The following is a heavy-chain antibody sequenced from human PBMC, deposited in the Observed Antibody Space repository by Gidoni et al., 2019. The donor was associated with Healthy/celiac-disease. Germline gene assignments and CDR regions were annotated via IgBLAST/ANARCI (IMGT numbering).Heavy chain of an antibody. CDR1: GYSFTSYW. V-gene: IGHV5-10-1*03. CDR2: IDPSDSYT. CDR3: ARIESTYSSDY. Sequence: EVQLVQSGAEVTKPGESLRISCKGSGYSFTSYWISWVRQMPGEGREWMGRIDPSDSYTNYSPSFQGNVIISANKSISTAYLQWSSLKASDTAMYYCARIESTYSSDYWGQGTLVTVSS. J-gene: IGHJ4*02. D-gene: IGHD6-13*01.